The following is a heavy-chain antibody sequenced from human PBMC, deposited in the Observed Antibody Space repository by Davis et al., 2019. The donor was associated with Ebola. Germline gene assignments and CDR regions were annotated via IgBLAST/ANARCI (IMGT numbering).Heavy chain of an antibody. CDR2: INHSGST. Sequence: SETLSLTCAVYGGSFSGYYWSWIRQPPGKGLEWIGEINHSGSTNYNPSLKSRVTISVDTSKNQFSLKLSSVTAADTAVYYCARHNLGYYYDSSGYYNRPYYFDYWGQGTLVTVSS. CDR3: ARHNLGYYYDSSGYYNRPYYFDY. CDR1: GGSFSGYY. V-gene: IGHV4-34*01. J-gene: IGHJ4*02. D-gene: IGHD3-22*01.